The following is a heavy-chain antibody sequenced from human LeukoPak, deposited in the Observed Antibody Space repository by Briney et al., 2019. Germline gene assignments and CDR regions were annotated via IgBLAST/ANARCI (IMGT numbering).Heavy chain of an antibody. Sequence: ASVKVSCKASGYTFTSYYMHWVRQAPGQGLEWMGIINPSGGSTSYAQKFQGRVTMTRDMSTSTVYMELSSLRSEDTAVYYCAGDGGSWYSFDYWGQGTLVTVSS. V-gene: IGHV1-46*01. CDR2: INPSGGST. D-gene: IGHD6-13*01. J-gene: IGHJ4*02. CDR3: AGDGGSWYSFDY. CDR1: GYTFTSYY.